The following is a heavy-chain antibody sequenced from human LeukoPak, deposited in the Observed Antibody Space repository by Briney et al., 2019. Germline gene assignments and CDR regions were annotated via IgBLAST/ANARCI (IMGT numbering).Heavy chain of an antibody. Sequence: GGSLRLSCAASGFTFSSYGMHCVRQAPGKGLEWVAVISYDGSNKYYADSVKGRFTISRDNAKNSLFLQMNSLRDEDTAVYYCAREPTTNCFDSWGQGTLVTVSS. J-gene: IGHJ5*01. CDR1: GFTFSSYG. CDR3: AREPTTNCFDS. D-gene: IGHD1-1*01. CDR2: ISYDGSNK. V-gene: IGHV3-30*03.